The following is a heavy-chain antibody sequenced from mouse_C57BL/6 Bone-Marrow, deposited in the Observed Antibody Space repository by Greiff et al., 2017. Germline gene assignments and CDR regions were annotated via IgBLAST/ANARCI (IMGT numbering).Heavy chain of an antibody. J-gene: IGHJ4*01. D-gene: IGHD2-4*01. CDR3: ARIRAGGLRRSMDY. Sequence: QVTLKESGPGILQSSQTPSLTCSFSGFSLSTSGMGVSWIRQPSGLGLVWLAHTYWDDDKRYNPSTKSRLTISKDTSRNQVFLKITSVDTAATATYYGARIRAGGLRRSMDYWGQGTSVTVSS. CDR2: TYWDDDK. V-gene: IGHV8-12*01. CDR1: GFSLSTSGMG.